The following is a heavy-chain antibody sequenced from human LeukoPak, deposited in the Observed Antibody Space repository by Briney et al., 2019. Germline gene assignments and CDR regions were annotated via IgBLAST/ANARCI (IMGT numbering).Heavy chain of an antibody. Sequence: GGSLRLSCAASGFILSNCAMTWVRQAPGKGLEWVSGIDTKGTRTYYADSVKGRFTISRDNSKNALFLQMNSLRAEDTAVYYCAKADSSGYYFDYWGQGTLVTVSS. CDR3: AKADSSGYYFDY. J-gene: IGHJ4*02. D-gene: IGHD3-22*01. V-gene: IGHV3-23*05. CDR1: GFILSNCA. CDR2: IDTKGTRT.